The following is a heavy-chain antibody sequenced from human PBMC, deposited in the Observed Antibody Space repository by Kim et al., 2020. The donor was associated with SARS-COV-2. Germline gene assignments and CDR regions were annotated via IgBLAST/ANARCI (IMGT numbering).Heavy chain of an antibody. Sequence: GGSLRLSCAASGFTFSSYSMNWVRQAPGKGLEWVSYISSSSSTIYYADSVKGRFTISRDNAKNSLYLQMNSLRAEDTAVYYCARDGQQQKLYPFDYWGQGTLVTVSS. CDR1: GFTFSSYS. V-gene: IGHV3-48*04. J-gene: IGHJ4*02. D-gene: IGHD3-16*02. CDR3: ARDGQQQKLYPFDY. CDR2: ISSSSSTI.